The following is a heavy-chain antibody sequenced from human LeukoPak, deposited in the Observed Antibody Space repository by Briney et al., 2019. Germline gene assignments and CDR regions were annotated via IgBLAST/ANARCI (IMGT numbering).Heavy chain of an antibody. V-gene: IGHV1-24*01. Sequence: GASVKVSCKVSGYTLTELSMHWVRQAPGKGLEWMGGFDPEDGEIIYPQNFQGRVTMTEDTSTDTAYMELSSLRSEDTAVYYCATNLATVVTPAYYWGQGTLATVSS. CDR2: FDPEDGEI. J-gene: IGHJ4*02. CDR1: GYTLTELS. D-gene: IGHD4-23*01. CDR3: ATNLATVVTPAYY.